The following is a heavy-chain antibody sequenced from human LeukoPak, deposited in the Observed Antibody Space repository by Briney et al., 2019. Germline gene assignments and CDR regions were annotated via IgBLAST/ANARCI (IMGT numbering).Heavy chain of an antibody. Sequence: ASVTVSCKASGYTFTSYGISWVRQAPGQGLEWMGWISAYNGNTNYAQKLQGRVTMTTDTSTSTAYMELRSLRSDDTAVYYCARDGYYYDSSGYYPFDYWGQETLVTVSS. CDR1: GYTFTSYG. CDR2: ISAYNGNT. J-gene: IGHJ4*02. V-gene: IGHV1-18*01. D-gene: IGHD3-22*01. CDR3: ARDGYYYDSSGYYPFDY.